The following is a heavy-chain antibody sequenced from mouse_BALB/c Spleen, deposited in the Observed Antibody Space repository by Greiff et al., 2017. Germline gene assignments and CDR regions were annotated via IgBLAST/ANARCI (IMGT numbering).Heavy chain of an antibody. CDR3: AREGNYASFAY. J-gene: IGHJ3*01. CDR2: ISSGGST. CDR1: GFTFSSYA. Sequence: LQQSGGGLVKPGGSLKLSCAASGFTFSSYAMSWVRQTPEKRLEWVASISSGGSTYYPDSVKGRFTISRDNARNILYLQMSSLRSEDTAMYYCAREGNYASFAYWGQGTLVTVSA. D-gene: IGHD2-4*01. V-gene: IGHV5-6-5*01.